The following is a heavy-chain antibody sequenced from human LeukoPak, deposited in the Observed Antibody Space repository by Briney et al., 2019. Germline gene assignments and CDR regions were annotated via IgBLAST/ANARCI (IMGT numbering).Heavy chain of an antibody. J-gene: IGHJ3*02. V-gene: IGHV3-48*01. D-gene: IGHD1-20*01. Sequence: PGGSLRLSCAASGFTFSGYSMNWVRQAPGKGLEWVSYISSSSSTIYYADSVKGRFTISRDNAKNSLYLQMNSLRAEDTAVYYCARDKPYNWNDVGAFDIWGQGTMVTVSS. CDR1: GFTFSGYS. CDR3: ARDKPYNWNDVGAFDI. CDR2: ISSSSSTI.